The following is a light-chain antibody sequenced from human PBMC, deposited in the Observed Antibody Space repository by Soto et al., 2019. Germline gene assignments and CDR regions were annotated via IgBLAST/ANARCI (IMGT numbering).Light chain of an antibody. CDR1: YSNIGRNT. J-gene: IGLJ3*02. CDR2: SND. V-gene: IGLV1-44*01. Sequence: QPVLTQPPSASGTPGQRVTISCSGSYSNIGRNTVIWYQQLPGTAPKLLIYSNDDRPSGVPDRFYGSKSGTSASLAISGLQSEDEADYYYAAWDDSISAWVFGGGTQLTVL. CDR3: AAWDDSISAWV.